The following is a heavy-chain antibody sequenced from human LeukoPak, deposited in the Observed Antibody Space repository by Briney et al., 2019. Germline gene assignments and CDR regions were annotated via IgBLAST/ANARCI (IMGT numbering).Heavy chain of an antibody. Sequence: PGGSLRLPCAASGFTFNTYAMHWVRQAPGKGLEWVAFIRSDGANKYYEDSVKGRFTISRDNSKNTVHLQMNSLRAEDTAVYYCARGSSGWGFDYWGQGTLVTVSS. CDR3: ARGSSGWGFDY. CDR2: IRSDGANK. J-gene: IGHJ4*02. V-gene: IGHV3-30*02. CDR1: GFTFNTYA. D-gene: IGHD6-19*01.